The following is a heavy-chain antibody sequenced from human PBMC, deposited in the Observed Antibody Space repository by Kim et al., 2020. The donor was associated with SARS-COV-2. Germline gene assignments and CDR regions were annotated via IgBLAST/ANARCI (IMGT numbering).Heavy chain of an antibody. Sequence: GGCLRLSCKASAFTFADYAMDWVRQAPGKGLEWIGFIRSRARGGTIEYAASVKGRFTISRDDSKNTAYLQMNSLKTEDTAMYYCTRGGIQSNFDYWGQGTLVTVSS. CDR3: TRGGIQSNFDY. CDR1: AFTFADYA. CDR2: IRSRARGGTI. D-gene: IGHD5-18*01. V-gene: IGHV3-49*04. J-gene: IGHJ4*02.